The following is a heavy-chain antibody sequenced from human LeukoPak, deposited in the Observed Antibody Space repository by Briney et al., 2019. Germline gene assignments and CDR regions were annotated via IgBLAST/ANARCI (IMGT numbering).Heavy chain of an antibody. V-gene: IGHV1-46*01. CDR3: ATSDSTTGNWFDP. J-gene: IGHJ5*02. CDR1: GNTFSRYY. CDR2: ITPTTGGA. Sequence: ASVKVSCKASGNTFSRYYLHWVRQAPGQGLDWMGIITPTTGGANYAQKFQGRVAMTRDTSTSTVYMELSSLTSGDTAVYYCATSDSTTGNWFDPWGQGTRVSVSS. D-gene: IGHD2-21*01.